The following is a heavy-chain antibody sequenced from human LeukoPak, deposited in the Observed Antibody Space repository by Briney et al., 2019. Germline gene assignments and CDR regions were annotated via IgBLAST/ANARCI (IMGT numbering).Heavy chain of an antibody. D-gene: IGHD3-9*01. V-gene: IGHV3-7*01. Sequence: PGGSLRLSCTVSGFTVSSNSMSWVRQAPGKGLEWVANIKQDGSEKYYVGSVKGRFTISRDNAKNSLYLQMNSLRAEDTAVYYCARVEDYDILTGFDYWGQGTLVTVSS. CDR2: IKQDGSEK. CDR3: ARVEDYDILTGFDY. CDR1: GFTVSSNS. J-gene: IGHJ4*02.